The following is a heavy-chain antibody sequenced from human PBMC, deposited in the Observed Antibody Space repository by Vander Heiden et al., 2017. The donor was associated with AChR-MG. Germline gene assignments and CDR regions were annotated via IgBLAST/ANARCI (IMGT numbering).Heavy chain of an antibody. CDR3: ARGNVSPGSGSGSYVRY. J-gene: IGHJ4*02. V-gene: IGHV1-8*01. CDR1: GYTFTSYD. Sequence: QVQLVQSGAEVKKPGASVKVSCKASGYTFTSYDINWVRQATGQGLEGMGWMNPNSGNTGYAQNFQGRVTMTRNNSISTAYMELSSLRSEDTAVYFCARGNVSPGSGSGSYVRYWGQGTLVTVSS. CDR2: MNPNSGNT. D-gene: IGHD3-10*01.